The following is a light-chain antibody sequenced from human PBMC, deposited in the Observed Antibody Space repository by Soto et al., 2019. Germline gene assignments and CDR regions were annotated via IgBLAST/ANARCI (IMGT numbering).Light chain of an antibody. CDR3: QQYGASPQYT. CDR2: GAA. CDR1: QSVSSTY. J-gene: IGKJ2*01. V-gene: IGKV3-20*01. Sequence: EIVLTQSPGTLSLSPGERATLSCRASQSVSSTYLAWYQHKPGQAPRLLIYGAASRATGIPDRFSGSGSGTDFTLTISRLEPEDFAAYYCQQYGASPQYTFGQGTKLEIK.